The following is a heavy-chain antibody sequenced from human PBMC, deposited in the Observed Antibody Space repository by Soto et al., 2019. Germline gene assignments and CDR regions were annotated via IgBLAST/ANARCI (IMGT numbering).Heavy chain of an antibody. J-gene: IGHJ6*02. Sequence: QVQLVESGGGVVQPGRSLRLSCAASGFTFSSYAMHWVRQAPGKGLEWVAVISYDGSNKYYADSVKGRFTISRDNSKNTLYPEMNSLRAEDTAVYYCARDREDCSGGSCYLPYYGMDVWGQGTTVTVSS. CDR3: ARDREDCSGGSCYLPYYGMDV. D-gene: IGHD2-15*01. CDR1: GFTFSSYA. CDR2: ISYDGSNK. V-gene: IGHV3-30-3*01.